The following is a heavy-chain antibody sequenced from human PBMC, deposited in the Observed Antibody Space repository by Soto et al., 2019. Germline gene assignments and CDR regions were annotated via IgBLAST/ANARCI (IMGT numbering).Heavy chain of an antibody. D-gene: IGHD3-16*02. CDR2: NSYDGSNK. J-gene: IGHJ4*02. Sequence: QVQLVESGGGVVQPGRSLRLSCAASGFSFSSFGMHWVRQAPGKGLEWVAFNSYDGSNKYYADSVKGRFTISRDSSEKKLYLQMNSLRPEETAVYYCAKALGELSPESYDYWGQGTLVTVSS. V-gene: IGHV3-30*18. CDR1: GFSFSSFG. CDR3: AKALGELSPESYDY.